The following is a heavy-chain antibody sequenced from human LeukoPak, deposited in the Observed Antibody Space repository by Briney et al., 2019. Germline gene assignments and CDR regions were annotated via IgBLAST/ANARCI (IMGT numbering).Heavy chain of an antibody. Sequence: SETLSLTCAVSGGSISSGGYSWSWIRQPPGKGLEWIGYIYHSGSTYYNPSLKSRVTISVDTSKNQFSLKLSSVTAADTAVYYCARHTLDTAMVMFDYWGQGTLVTVSS. CDR3: ARHTLDTAMVMFDY. CDR1: GGSISSGGYS. J-gene: IGHJ4*02. CDR2: IYHSGST. D-gene: IGHD5-18*01. V-gene: IGHV4-30-2*01.